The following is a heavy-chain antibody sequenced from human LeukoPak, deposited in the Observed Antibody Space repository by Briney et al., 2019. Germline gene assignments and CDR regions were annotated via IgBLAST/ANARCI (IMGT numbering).Heavy chain of an antibody. J-gene: IGHJ6*03. CDR2: IIPIFGTA. D-gene: IGHD7-27*01. Sequence: GSSVKVSCKASGGTFSSYAISWVRQAPGQGLEWMGGIIPIFGTANYAQKFQGRVTITADESTSTAYMELSSLRSEDTAVYYCARGVLRWGSEYYYYMDVWGKGTTVTVSS. CDR1: GGTFSSYA. CDR3: ARGVLRWGSEYYYYMDV. V-gene: IGHV1-69*01.